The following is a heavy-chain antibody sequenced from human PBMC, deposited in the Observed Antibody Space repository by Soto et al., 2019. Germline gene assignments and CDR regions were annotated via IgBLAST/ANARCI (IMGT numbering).Heavy chain of an antibody. CDR1: AGSISSGDYY. V-gene: IGHV4-30-4*01. D-gene: IGHD3-3*01. J-gene: IGHJ5*02. CDR3: ARSRISIFGILIIGSSFDP. CDR2: IYYSGSS. Sequence: SQTLPLTCTVSAGSISSGDYYWSWIRQPPGKGLEWIGYIYYSGSSYYNPALKCRVSISIDTSKNQFSRKLSSVTAADTAVYYCARSRISIFGILIIGSSFDPWGQGSLVTVSS.